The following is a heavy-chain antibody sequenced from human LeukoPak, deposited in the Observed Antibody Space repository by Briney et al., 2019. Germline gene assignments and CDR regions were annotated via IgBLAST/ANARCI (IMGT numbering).Heavy chain of an antibody. D-gene: IGHD6-19*01. CDR2: IYYSGST. CDR1: GGSISSYY. Sequence: PSETLSLTCTVSGGSISSYYWSRIRQPPGKGLEWIGYIYYSGSTNYNPSLKSRVTISIDTSKNQFSLKLSSVTAADTAVYYCARRFDTSGWVDYWGQGTLVTVSS. V-gene: IGHV4-59*08. J-gene: IGHJ4*02. CDR3: ARRFDTSGWVDY.